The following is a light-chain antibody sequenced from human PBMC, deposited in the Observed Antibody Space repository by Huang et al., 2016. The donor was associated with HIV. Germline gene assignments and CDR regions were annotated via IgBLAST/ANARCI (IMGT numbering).Light chain of an antibody. CDR2: DAS. V-gene: IGKV1-16*02. J-gene: IGKJ4*01. Sequence: DIQMTQSPSSLSASVGDRVTITCRASQDIRSNLAWSQQTPGKAPKSLIYDASTLQSGVPSKFSGNGYGTDFTLTISSLQPEDIATYYCQQSNTFPLTFGGGTKVEI. CDR3: QQSNTFPLT. CDR1: QDIRSN.